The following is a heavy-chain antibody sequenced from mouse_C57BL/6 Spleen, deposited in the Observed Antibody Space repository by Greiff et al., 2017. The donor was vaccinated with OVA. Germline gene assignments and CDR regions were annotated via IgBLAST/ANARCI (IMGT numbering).Heavy chain of an antibody. CDR1: GYTFTSYW. Sequence: QVQLQQPGAELVKPGASVKLSCKASGYTFTSYWMQWVKQRPGQGLEWIGEIDPSDSYTNYNQKFKGKATLTVDTSSSTAYMQLSSLTSEDSAVYYCARGDVGDYWGQGTTLTVSS. V-gene: IGHV1-50*01. D-gene: IGHD3-3*01. J-gene: IGHJ2*01. CDR2: IDPSDSYT. CDR3: ARGDVGDY.